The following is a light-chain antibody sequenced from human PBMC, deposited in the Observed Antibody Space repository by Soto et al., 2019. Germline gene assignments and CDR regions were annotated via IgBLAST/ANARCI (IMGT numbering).Light chain of an antibody. Sequence: EIGLTQSACTVSSFAGERATLSWRASQSVGSLYLAWYQQKNGRAPRLLIYSTSTRATGIPDRFSGSGYGRDFTLTISRLEPEDSAVYHCQHYGDAARTFGQGTRLEIK. CDR1: QSVGSLY. CDR2: STS. V-gene: IGKV3-20*01. CDR3: QHYGDAART. J-gene: IGKJ5*01.